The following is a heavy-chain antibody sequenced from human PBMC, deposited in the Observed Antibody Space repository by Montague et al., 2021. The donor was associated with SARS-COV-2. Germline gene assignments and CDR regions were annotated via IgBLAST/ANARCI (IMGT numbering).Heavy chain of an antibody. J-gene: IGHJ3*02. D-gene: IGHD4-17*01. CDR3: ARIQATVNAFDI. V-gene: IGHV2-70*11. Sequence: ALVKPSQTLTLTCTFSGFSLSTSGMCVSWIRQPPGKALEWLARIDWGDDKYYSTSLKARLTISKDTSKNQVVLTMTNMDPVDTATYYCARIQATVNAFDIWGQGTMVTVSS. CDR2: IDWGDDK. CDR1: GFSLSTSGMC.